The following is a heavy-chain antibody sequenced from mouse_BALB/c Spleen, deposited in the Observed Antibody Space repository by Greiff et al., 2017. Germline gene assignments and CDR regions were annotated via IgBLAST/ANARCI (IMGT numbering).Heavy chain of an antibody. CDR1: GYTFTSYY. Sequence: VQLQQSGAELVKPGASVKLSCKASGYTFTSYYMYWVKQRPGQGLEWIGEINPSNGGTNFNEKFKSKATLTVDKSSSTAYMQLSSLTSEDSAVYYCIRLRYYYAMDYWGQGTSVTVSS. CDR3: IRLRYYYAMDY. V-gene: IGHV1S81*02. J-gene: IGHJ4*01. D-gene: IGHD1-2*01. CDR2: INPSNGGT.